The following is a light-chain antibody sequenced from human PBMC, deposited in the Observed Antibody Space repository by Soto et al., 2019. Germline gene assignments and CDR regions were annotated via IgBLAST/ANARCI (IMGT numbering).Light chain of an antibody. CDR3: QQTYRTPLT. Sequence: DIQMTQFPLSLSASVGDRVTITCRANQTIRGHLNWYQQKPGEAPKIVIYATSTLESGVPSRFTGSVSGTDFTLTISSLQPEDFATYFCQQTYRTPLTFGGGTKVEIK. J-gene: IGKJ4*01. CDR2: ATS. CDR1: QTIRGH. V-gene: IGKV1-39*01.